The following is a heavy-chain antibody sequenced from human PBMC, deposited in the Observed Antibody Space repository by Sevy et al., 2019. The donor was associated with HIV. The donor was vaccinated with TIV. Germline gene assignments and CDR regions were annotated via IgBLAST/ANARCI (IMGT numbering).Heavy chain of an antibody. D-gene: IGHD1-26*01. CDR3: AKVSESVSYLGLLDY. J-gene: IGHJ4*02. CDR2: ISGSGGST. V-gene: IGHV3-23*01. Sequence: GGSLRLSCAASGFTFSSYAMSWVRQAPGKGLEWVSAISGSGGSTYYADSVKGRFTISRDNSKNTLYLQMNSLRAEDTAVYYCAKVSESVSYLGLLDYWGQGTLVTVSS. CDR1: GFTFSSYA.